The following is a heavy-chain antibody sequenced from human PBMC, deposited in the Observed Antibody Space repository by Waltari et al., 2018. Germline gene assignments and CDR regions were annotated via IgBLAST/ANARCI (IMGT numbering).Heavy chain of an antibody. D-gene: IGHD1-26*01. V-gene: IGHV3-74*01. CDR1: GVPISTHW. CDR2: IKSDGSTT. CDR3: ARGGAGLNY. J-gene: IGHJ4*02. Sequence: EVQLVESGGGLVQPGGSLRLACAASGVPISTHWLHWVRQAPGKGLVWVSHIKSDGSTTNYADSVKGRFTISRDNAKSTLHLQMNSLRAEDTAVYYCARGGAGLNYWGQGTLVTVSS.